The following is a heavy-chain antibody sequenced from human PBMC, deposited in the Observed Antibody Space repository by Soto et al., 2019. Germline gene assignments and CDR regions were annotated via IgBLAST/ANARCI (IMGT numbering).Heavy chain of an antibody. J-gene: IGHJ4*02. CDR2: IYTSGTT. CDR3: ATNDYYNSGSYGY. CDR1: GGPISSYY. D-gene: IGHD3-10*01. V-gene: IGHV4-4*07. Sequence: SSETLSLTCTVSGGPISSYYWNWIRQPAGKGLEWIGRIYTSGTTNYNPSLKSRVTMSVDTSKNQFSLKLSSVTAADTAVYYCATNDYYNSGSYGYWGQGTLVTVSS.